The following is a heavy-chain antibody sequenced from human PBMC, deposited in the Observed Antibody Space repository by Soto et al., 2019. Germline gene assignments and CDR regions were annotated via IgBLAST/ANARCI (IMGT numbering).Heavy chain of an antibody. CDR2: INAGNGDT. CDR1: GYTFTNYA. Sequence: QVQLVQSGAEVKMPGASVKLSCKASGYTFTNYAMQWVRQAPGQSLEWMGWINAGNGDTRYSQKFQGRATITRDTTASTAYMELSGLRSEDTAVYYCARGIWTRTRGAYYFDYWGQGTLVTVSS. D-gene: IGHD3-10*01. V-gene: IGHV1-3*01. CDR3: ARGIWTRTRGAYYFDY. J-gene: IGHJ4*02.